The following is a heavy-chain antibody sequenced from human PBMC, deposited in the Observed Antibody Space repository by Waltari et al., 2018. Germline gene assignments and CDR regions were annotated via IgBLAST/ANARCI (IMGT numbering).Heavy chain of an antibody. D-gene: IGHD3-16*01. CDR2: IIPIVGQT. J-gene: IGHJ5*02. CDR1: GGTFNNHV. V-gene: IGHV1-69*02. Sequence: QVHLLQSGPEVRKPGSSVKVSCQASGGTFNNHVFNWVRQAPGQRLEWMGRIIPIVGQTTDSQRFQGRGTMTADKSTKTTYMGLASLRSEDTALYYCASGHSYISNSRHYGPFDLWGQGTLITVSA. CDR3: ASGHSYISNSRHYGPFDL.